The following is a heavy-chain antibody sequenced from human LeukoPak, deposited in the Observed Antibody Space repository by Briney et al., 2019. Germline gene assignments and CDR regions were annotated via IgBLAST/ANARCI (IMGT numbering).Heavy chain of an antibody. Sequence: SETLSLTCAVSGYSISSGYYWGWIRQPPGKGLEWIGSIYHSGSTYYNPSLKSRVTISVDTSKNQFSLKLSSVTAADTAVYYSARGDYGGYGIDYWGQGTLVTVSS. D-gene: IGHD4-17*01. CDR2: IYHSGST. V-gene: IGHV4-38-2*01. J-gene: IGHJ4*02. CDR3: ARGDYGGYGIDY. CDR1: GYSISSGYY.